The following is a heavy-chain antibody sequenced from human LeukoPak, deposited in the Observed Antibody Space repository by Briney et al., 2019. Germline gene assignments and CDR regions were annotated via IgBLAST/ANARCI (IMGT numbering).Heavy chain of an antibody. V-gene: IGHV1-2*02. CDR1: GYTFTGYS. Sequence: ASVKVSCKASGYTFTGYSLHWVRQAPGQGLEWMGWINPNTGGTNFAQKFQGRVTMTTDTSISTAYMELSGLTSDDKAIYYCAKGLIGDWGQGTLVTVSS. D-gene: IGHD2-21*01. CDR3: AKGLIGD. CDR2: INPNTGGT. J-gene: IGHJ4*02.